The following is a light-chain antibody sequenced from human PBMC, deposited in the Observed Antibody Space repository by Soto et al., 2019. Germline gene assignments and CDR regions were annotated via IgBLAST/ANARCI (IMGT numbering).Light chain of an antibody. V-gene: IGLV3-21*04. CDR3: QVWDSSSDHWV. Sequence: SYELTQPPSVSVAPGKTARITCGGNNIGSKSVHWYQQKPDQAPVLVIYYDSDRPSGIPERFSGSNSGNTATLTISGVEAGDEADYYCQVWDSSSDHWVFGGGTKLTVL. CDR1: NIGSKS. J-gene: IGLJ3*02. CDR2: YDS.